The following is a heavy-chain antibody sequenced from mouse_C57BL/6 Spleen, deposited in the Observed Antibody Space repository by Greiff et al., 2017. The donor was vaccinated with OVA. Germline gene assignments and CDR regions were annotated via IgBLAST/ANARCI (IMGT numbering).Heavy chain of an antibody. J-gene: IGHJ2*01. V-gene: IGHV5-6*01. D-gene: IGHD4-1*01. Sequence: EVKVVESGGDLVKPGGSLKLSCAASGFTFSSYGMSWVRQTPDKRLEWVATISSGGSYTYYPDSVKGRFTISRDNAKNTLYLQMSSLKSEDTAMYYCARKGSNWYYFDYWGQGTTLTVSS. CDR3: ARKGSNWYYFDY. CDR1: GFTFSSYG. CDR2: ISSGGSYT.